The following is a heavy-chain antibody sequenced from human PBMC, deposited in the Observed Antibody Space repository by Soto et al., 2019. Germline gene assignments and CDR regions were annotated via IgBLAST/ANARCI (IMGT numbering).Heavy chain of an antibody. CDR3: TRDIPHYWFDS. CDR1: GAPFANYW. D-gene: IGHD2-21*01. Sequence: EVHVVESGGGLVQPGGSLRLSCEASGAPFANYWMHWVRQVPGNGLVWVSRISNDGSDITYADSVKGRFTASRDNTKNMVFQQMNNLSVEGTAVYYCTRDIPHYWFDSWGQGTLVTVSS. V-gene: IGHV3-74*01. CDR2: ISNDGSDI. J-gene: IGHJ5*01.